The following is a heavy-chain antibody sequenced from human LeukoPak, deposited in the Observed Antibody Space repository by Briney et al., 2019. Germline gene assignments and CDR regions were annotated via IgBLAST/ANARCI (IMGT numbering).Heavy chain of an antibody. V-gene: IGHV4-31*03. CDR3: ARSRSSGYYSPLGY. Sequence: SQTLSLTCTVSGGSISSDGYYWSWIRQHPGKGLEWIGYIYYSGSTYYNPSLKSRVTISVDRSKNQFSLKLSSVTAADTAVYYCARSRSSGYYSPLGYWGQGTLVTVSS. CDR1: GGSISSDGYY. CDR2: IYYSGST. D-gene: IGHD3-22*01. J-gene: IGHJ4*02.